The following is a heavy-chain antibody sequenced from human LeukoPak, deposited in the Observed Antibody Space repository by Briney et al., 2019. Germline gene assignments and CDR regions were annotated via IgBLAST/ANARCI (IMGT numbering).Heavy chain of an antibody. Sequence: SETLSLTCTVSGGSISSYFWTWIRQPTGKGLEWIGRIYSTGSTNYNPSLKSRVTMSVDTSKNQFSLKMTSVTAADTAVYFCAKGVGDLNYWGQGTLVTV. CDR2: IYSTGST. CDR3: AKGVGDLNY. CDR1: GGSISSYF. D-gene: IGHD3-16*01. J-gene: IGHJ4*02. V-gene: IGHV4-4*07.